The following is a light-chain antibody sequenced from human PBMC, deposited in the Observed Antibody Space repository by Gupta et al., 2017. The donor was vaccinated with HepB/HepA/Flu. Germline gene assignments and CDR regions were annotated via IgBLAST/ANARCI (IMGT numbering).Light chain of an antibody. CDR2: EVN. J-gene: IGLJ3*02. CDR1: SNDVGGYNS. Sequence: SALTQPRSVSGSPGQSVTITCTGTSNDVGGYNSVSWYQQHPGKGPKLMLYEVNKRPSGVPDRFSGSKSGNTASLTITGLQAEDEADYYCYSDAGINNIGVFGSGTKLTVL. V-gene: IGLV2-11*01. CDR3: YSDAGINNIGV.